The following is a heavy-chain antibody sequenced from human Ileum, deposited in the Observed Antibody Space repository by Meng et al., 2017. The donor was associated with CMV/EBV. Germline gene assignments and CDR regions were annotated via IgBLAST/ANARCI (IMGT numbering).Heavy chain of an antibody. CDR3: AGFVWGIGFDP. CDR1: GGSFSGYY. V-gene: IGHV4-34*01. Sequence: LTCVVSGGSFSGYYWTWIRQSPGKGLEWLGEMHHSGTTNSNPSVRSRLTMSVDTSKSQVSLKLSSATAADTAVYYCAGFVWGIGFDPWGQGTLVTVSS. CDR2: MHHSGTT. D-gene: IGHD6-13*01. J-gene: IGHJ5*02.